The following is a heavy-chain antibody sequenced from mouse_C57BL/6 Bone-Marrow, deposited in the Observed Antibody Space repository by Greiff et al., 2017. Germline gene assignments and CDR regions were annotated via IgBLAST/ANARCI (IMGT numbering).Heavy chain of an antibody. CDR1: GFSLTSSA. CDR2: IWTGGGP. D-gene: IGHD1-1*01. Sequence: QVQLKESGPGLVAPSQSLSITSTVSGFSLTSSAISWVRQPPGKGLAWLGVIWTGGGPNYNSALKSRLSLSKDNSQSQVFLKMNSRQTDDTARYYCARNRLITTVGGFAYWGQGTLVTVSA. V-gene: IGHV2-9-1*01. J-gene: IGHJ3*01. CDR3: ARNRLITTVGGFAY.